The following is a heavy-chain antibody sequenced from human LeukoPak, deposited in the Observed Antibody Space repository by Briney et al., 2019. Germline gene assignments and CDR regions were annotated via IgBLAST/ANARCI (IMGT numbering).Heavy chain of an antibody. J-gene: IGHJ3*01. CDR3: AKCRDYYDSSGFYTYDV. CDR1: GYDFPSYY. V-gene: IGHV5-51*01. D-gene: IGHD3-22*01. Sequence: KAGESLKISCVTSGYDFPSYYIAWVRQMPGKGPEWMGVIFPGDSDTRYNPAFKGQVTMSVDTSVATAYLQWSSLKASDAAMYFCAKCRDYYDSSGFYTYDVWGHGTRVIV. CDR2: IFPGDSDT.